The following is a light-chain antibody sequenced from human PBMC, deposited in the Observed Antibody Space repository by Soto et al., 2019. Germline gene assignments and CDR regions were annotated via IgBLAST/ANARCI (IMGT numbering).Light chain of an antibody. Sequence: DIEMTQSPSTLSASVGDRVIITCRASQSVSRSLAWYQQRPGKAPKLLIYKASSLETGVPSRFSGSGSGTEFTLTISSLQPNDFATYYCQQYDTFTWTFGQGTKV. CDR3: QQYDTFTWT. J-gene: IGKJ1*01. V-gene: IGKV1-5*03. CDR2: KAS. CDR1: QSVSRS.